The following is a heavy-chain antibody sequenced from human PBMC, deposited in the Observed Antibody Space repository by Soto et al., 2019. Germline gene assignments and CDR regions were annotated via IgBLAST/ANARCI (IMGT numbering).Heavy chain of an antibody. CDR3: ARGGGGGLFDP. D-gene: IGHD2-21*01. J-gene: IGHJ5*02. CDR2: ISPGSRYP. CDR1: GFTFGDSY. V-gene: IGHV3-11*06. Sequence: GGSLRLSCAGSGFTFGDSYMSWIRQAPGKGLEWLSYISPGSRYPAYADSLKGRFTSSRDSVKNSVYLQMNNLTADDTGVYYCARGGGGGLFDPWGQGSLVTAPQ.